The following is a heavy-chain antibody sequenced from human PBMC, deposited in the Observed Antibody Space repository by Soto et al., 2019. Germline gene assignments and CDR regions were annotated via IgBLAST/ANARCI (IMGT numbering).Heavy chain of an antibody. CDR2: INHSGGST. V-gene: IGHV1-46*02. CDR3: ARDRGSSSEFDY. D-gene: IGHD6-6*01. CDR1: GYTXNSYY. J-gene: IGHJ4*02. Sequence: GXSXKVSFKASGYTXNSYYMNLVRQAPGQGLEWIGIINHSGGSTSYAQKFQGRVTMTRDTSTSTVYMELSSLRSEDTAVYYCARDRGSSSEFDYWGQGTLGTVS.